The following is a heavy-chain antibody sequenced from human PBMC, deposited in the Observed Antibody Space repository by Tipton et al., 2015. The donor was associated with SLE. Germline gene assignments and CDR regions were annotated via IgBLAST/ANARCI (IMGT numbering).Heavy chain of an antibody. V-gene: IGHV4-39*01. J-gene: IGHJ4*02. CDR1: GGSLSSSRYY. D-gene: IGHD5-12*01. CDR3: ASQGYSGYDFDY. Sequence: TLSLTCTVSGGSLSSSRYYWGWIRQPPGKGLEWIGSIYYSGSTYYNPSLKSRVTISVDTSKNQFSLKLSSVTAADTAVYYCASQGYSGYDFDYWGQGILVTVSS. CDR2: IYYSGST.